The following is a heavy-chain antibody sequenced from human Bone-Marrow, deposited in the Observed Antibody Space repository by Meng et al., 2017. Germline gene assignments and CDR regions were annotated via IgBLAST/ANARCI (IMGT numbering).Heavy chain of an antibody. CDR3: AKESAHSQGSDY. CDR2: NHSGST. D-gene: IGHD3-10*01. J-gene: IGHJ4*02. V-gene: IGHV4-34*09. Sequence: NHSGSTNHNPSLKIRVTISVDTSKNQFSLKLTSVTAADTAVYYCAKESAHSQGSDYWGQGTLVTVSS.